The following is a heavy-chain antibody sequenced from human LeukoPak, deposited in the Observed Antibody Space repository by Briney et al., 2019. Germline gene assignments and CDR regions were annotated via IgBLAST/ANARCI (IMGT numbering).Heavy chain of an antibody. CDR3: ARTSSSAWNREVDY. Sequence: GGSLRLSCAASGFTFRSYAMSWVRQAPGKGLEWVSSISGNGGSTFYADSVKGRFTISRDNSKNTLYLQMNSLRAEDTAVYYCARTSSSAWNREVDYWGQGTLVTVSS. J-gene: IGHJ4*02. V-gene: IGHV3-23*01. CDR2: ISGNGGST. CDR1: GFTFRSYA. D-gene: IGHD3-22*01.